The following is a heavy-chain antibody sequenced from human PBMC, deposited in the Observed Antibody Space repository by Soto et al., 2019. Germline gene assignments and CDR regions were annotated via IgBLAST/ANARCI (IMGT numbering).Heavy chain of an antibody. J-gene: IGHJ3*02. D-gene: IGHD4-4*01. CDR3: ARGVTANYMGGDAFAI. CDR1: GGSFSSYM. Sequence: QVLLVQSGAELKKPGSSVKVSCQAAGGSFSSYMVSWVRQAPGQGLDYMGGIMPVFGTPTYTEKFQGRVTITADESTGTAYLELTSLKSDDTAVYYCARGVTANYMGGDAFAIWGQGTLVAVSS. V-gene: IGHV1-69*01. CDR2: IMPVFGTP.